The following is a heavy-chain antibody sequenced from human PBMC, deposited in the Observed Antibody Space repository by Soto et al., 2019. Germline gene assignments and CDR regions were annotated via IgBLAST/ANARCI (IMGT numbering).Heavy chain of an antibody. CDR2: IYHSGTT. CDR3: ARGDYYDSSGYCDY. Sequence: SETLSLTCAVSGGSISSTNWWNWVRQPPGKGLEWIGEIYHSGTTNYNPSLKSRVTISIDKSKNQFSLELSSVTAADTAVYYCARGDYYDSSGYCDYWGQGTQVT. CDR1: GGSISSTNW. D-gene: IGHD3-22*01. J-gene: IGHJ4*02. V-gene: IGHV4-4*02.